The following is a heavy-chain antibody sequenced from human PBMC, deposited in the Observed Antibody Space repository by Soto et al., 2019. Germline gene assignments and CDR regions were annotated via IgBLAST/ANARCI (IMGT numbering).Heavy chain of an antibody. D-gene: IGHD3-16*01. J-gene: IGHJ6*02. CDR3: AKGKIGGRTYYPYAFDV. CDR2: ISGSGGET. CDR1: GFTFRTHD. Sequence: HPGGSLRLSCETSGFTFRTHDMSWVRQSPGRGLEWISSISGSGGETNYADSVTGRFTISRDNSKNMVYLDMNSLRAEDTATYHCAKGKIGGRTYYPYAFDVWGQGTMVTVSS. V-gene: IGHV3-23*01.